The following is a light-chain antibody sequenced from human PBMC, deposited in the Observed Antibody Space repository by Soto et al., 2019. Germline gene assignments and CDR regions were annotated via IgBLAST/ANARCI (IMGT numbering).Light chain of an antibody. CDR1: QSVSSNY. J-gene: IGKJ5*01. CDR2: GAS. CDR3: QHYGSSPPIT. V-gene: IGKV3-20*01. Sequence: EIVLTQSPGTLSLSPGEIATLSFSASQSVSSNYIVWYQQKPGQAPRVLMYGASTRATGIPDRFSGSGSGTDFTLTISRLEPEDVAVYYCQHYGSSPPITFGQGTRLEIK.